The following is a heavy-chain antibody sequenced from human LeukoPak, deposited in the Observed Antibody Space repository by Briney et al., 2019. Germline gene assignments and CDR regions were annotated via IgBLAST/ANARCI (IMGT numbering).Heavy chain of an antibody. CDR1: GGTFSSYA. Sequence: GASVKVSCKASGGTFSSYAISWVRQAPGQGLEWMGGIIPIFGTANYAQKFQGRVTITADESTSTAYMELSSLRSEDTAVYYCARGPPAPATFLPNYGMDVWAKGPRSPSP. CDR2: IIPIFGTA. J-gene: IGHJ6*02. CDR3: ARGPPAPATFLPNYGMDV. D-gene: IGHD2-2*01. V-gene: IGHV1-69*13.